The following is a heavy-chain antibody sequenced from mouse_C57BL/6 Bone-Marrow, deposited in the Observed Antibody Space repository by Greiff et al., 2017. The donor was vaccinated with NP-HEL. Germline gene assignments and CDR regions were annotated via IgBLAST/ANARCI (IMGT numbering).Heavy chain of an antibody. J-gene: IGHJ3*01. Sequence: QVQLQQSGAELARPGASVKMSCKASGYTFTSYTMHWVNQRPGQGLEWIGYINPSSGYTKYNQKFKDKATLTADKSSSTAYMQLSSLTSEDSAVYYCARGPLYYDYDGFAYWGQGTLVTVSA. D-gene: IGHD2-4*01. CDR1: GYTFTSYT. CDR3: ARGPLYYDYDGFAY. CDR2: INPSSGYT. V-gene: IGHV1-4*01.